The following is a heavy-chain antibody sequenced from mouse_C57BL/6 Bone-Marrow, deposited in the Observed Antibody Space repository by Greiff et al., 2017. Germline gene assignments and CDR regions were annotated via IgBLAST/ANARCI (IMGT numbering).Heavy chain of an antibody. CDR2: IDPSDSYT. CDR3: ARSFYDGYLFAY. J-gene: IGHJ3*01. V-gene: IGHV1-59*01. D-gene: IGHD2-3*01. CDR1: GYTFTSYW. Sequence: VQLQQPGAELVRPGTSVKLSCKASGYTFTSYWMHWVKQRPGQGLEWIGVIDPSDSYTNYNQKFKGKATLTVDTSSSTAYMQLSSLTSEDSAVYYCARSFYDGYLFAYWGQGTLVTVSA.